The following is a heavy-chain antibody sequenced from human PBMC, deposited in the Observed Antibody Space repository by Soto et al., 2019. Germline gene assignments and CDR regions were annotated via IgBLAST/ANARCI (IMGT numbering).Heavy chain of an antibody. V-gene: IGHV3-15*07. D-gene: IGHD3-16*02. J-gene: IGHJ4*02. CDR3: TTELSITFGGVIVRNAFDY. Sequence: GGSLRLSCAASGFTFSNAWMNWVRQAPGKGLEWVGRIKSKTDGGTTDYAAPVKGRFTISRDDSKNTLYLQMNSLKTEDTAVYYCTTELSITFGGVIVRNAFDYWGQGTLVTVSS. CDR2: IKSKTDGGTT. CDR1: GFTFSNAW.